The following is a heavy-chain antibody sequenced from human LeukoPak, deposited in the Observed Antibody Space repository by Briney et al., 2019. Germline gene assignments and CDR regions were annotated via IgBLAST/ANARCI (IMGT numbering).Heavy chain of an antibody. Sequence: PPETLSLTCAVYGGSFSGYYWSWIRQPPGKGLEWIGEINHSGSTNYNPSLKSRVTISVDTSKNQFSLKLSSVTAADTAVYYCARVKIYGSGSYPSFDYWGQGTLVTVSS. V-gene: IGHV4-34*01. CDR2: INHSGST. J-gene: IGHJ4*02. CDR1: GGSFSGYY. D-gene: IGHD3-10*01. CDR3: ARVKIYGSGSYPSFDY.